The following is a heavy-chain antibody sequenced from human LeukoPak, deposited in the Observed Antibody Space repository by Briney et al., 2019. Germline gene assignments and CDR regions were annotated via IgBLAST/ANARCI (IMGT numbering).Heavy chain of an antibody. Sequence: KPSETLPLTCTVSGGSLNDYYWSWVRQPPGKGLEWIGYIYYNGSTKYNPSLMSRVTISVDTSKNQFSLRLSSVTPADTAVYYCARAGYTSGWYGRNYYFDYWGQGTLVSVSS. D-gene: IGHD6-19*01. CDR1: GGSLNDYY. CDR2: IYYNGST. J-gene: IGHJ4*02. V-gene: IGHV4-59*01. CDR3: ARAGYTSGWYGRNYYFDY.